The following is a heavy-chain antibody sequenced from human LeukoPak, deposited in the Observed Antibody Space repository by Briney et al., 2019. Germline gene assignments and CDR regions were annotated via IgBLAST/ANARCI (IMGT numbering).Heavy chain of an antibody. Sequence: SETLSLTCAVYGGSFSGYYWSWIRQPPGKGLEWIGEINHSGSTNYNPSLKSRVTISVDTSKNEFSLKLSSVTAADTAVYYCARERYAILDYWGQGTLVTVSS. CDR2: INHSGST. D-gene: IGHD2-8*01. CDR3: ARERYAILDY. CDR1: GGSFSGYY. V-gene: IGHV4-34*01. J-gene: IGHJ4*02.